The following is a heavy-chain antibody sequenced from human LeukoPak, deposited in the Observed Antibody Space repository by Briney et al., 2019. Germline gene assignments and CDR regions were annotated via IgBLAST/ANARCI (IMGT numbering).Heavy chain of an antibody. CDR3: ARGVGGVREGFDI. CDR2: IFNSGSS. J-gene: IGHJ3*02. D-gene: IGHD3-16*01. Sequence: LETLSLTRTVSGGSLSRERYHWSWVRPPPGKGLGGIAYIFNSGSSNYNPSLKSRVTISVDTSKNQFSLKLNSVTAADTAQYHCARGVGGVREGFDIWGQGTMVTVSS. CDR1: GGSLSRERYH. V-gene: IGHV4-61*01.